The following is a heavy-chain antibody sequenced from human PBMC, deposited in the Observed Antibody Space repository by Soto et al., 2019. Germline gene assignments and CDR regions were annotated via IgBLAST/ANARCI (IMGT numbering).Heavy chain of an antibody. D-gene: IGHD2-2*01. CDR3: AKLSCTSSTCYFPGWFDP. Sequence: SETLSLTCTVSGDSISGGASFWSWIRQPPGKGLEWIANVYYSGSSYYKPSLKNQLNISVDTTKKQFSLQLKSMTAADTAVFYCAKLSCTSSTCYFPGWFDPWGQGTLVTVSS. CDR1: GDSISGGASF. J-gene: IGHJ5*02. CDR2: VYYSGSS. V-gene: IGHV4-31*01.